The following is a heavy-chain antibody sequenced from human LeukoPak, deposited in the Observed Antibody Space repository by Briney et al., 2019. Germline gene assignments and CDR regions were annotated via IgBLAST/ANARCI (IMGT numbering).Heavy chain of an antibody. Sequence: SQTLSLTFAISGDSVSSNTVGWHWIRQSPSRGLEWQGRTYYRYKWFNDYGMSVKSRITITSDTSKNQFALQLNSVTPEDTAVYYWTRSQHWGYDYWGQGTLVTVSS. D-gene: IGHD7-27*01. CDR3: TRSQHWGYDY. CDR2: TYYRYKWFN. CDR1: GDSVSSNTVG. V-gene: IGHV6-1*01. J-gene: IGHJ4*02.